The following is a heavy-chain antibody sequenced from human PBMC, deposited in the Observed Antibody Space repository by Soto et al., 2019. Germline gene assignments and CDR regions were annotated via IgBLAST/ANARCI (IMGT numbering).Heavy chain of an antibody. CDR3: VKDQGSYCSSTSCYPHNTYGMDV. CDR2: ISSNGGST. CDR1: GFTFSSYA. J-gene: IGHJ6*02. D-gene: IGHD2-2*01. V-gene: IGHV3-64D*06. Sequence: PGGSLRLSCSASGFTFSSYAMHWVRQAPGKGLEYVSAISSNGGSTYYADSVKGRFTISRDNSKNTLYLQMRSLRAEDTAVYYCVKDQGSYCSSTSCYPHNTYGMDVWGQGTTVAVYS.